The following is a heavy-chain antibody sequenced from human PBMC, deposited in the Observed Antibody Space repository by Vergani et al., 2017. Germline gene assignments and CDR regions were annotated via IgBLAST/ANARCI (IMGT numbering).Heavy chain of an antibody. J-gene: IGHJ4*02. CDR1: GFTFSGSA. Sequence: EVQLVESGGGLVKPGGSLKLSCAASGFTFSGSAMHWVRQAPGKGLVWVSRINSDGSSTSYADSVKGRFTISRDNAKNTLYLQMNSLRAEDTAVYYCARGKAYSGSYYVRYWGQGTLVTVSS. V-gene: IGHV3-74*02. CDR3: ARGKAYSGSYYVRY. D-gene: IGHD1-26*01. CDR2: INSDGSST.